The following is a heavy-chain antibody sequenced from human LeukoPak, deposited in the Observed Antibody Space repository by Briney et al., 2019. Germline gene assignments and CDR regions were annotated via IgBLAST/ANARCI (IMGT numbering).Heavy chain of an antibody. Sequence: GASVKVSCKASGYTFTSYDINWVRQATGQGLEWMGWMNPNSGNTGYAQKFQGRVTMTRNTSISTAYMELSSLRSEDTAVYYCAGGRLTSYRQKQQLRYWFDPWGQGTLVTVSS. V-gene: IGHV1-8*01. CDR1: GYTFTSYD. CDR3: AGGRLTSYRQKQQLRYWFDP. D-gene: IGHD6-13*01. CDR2: MNPNSGNT. J-gene: IGHJ5*02.